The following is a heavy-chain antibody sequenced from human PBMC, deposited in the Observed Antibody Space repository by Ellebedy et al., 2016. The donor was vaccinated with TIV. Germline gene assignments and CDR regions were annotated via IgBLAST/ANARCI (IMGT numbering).Heavy chain of an antibody. CDR1: GYSFTSYW. V-gene: IGHV5-51*01. CDR3: ARLQTIGNYYIDY. D-gene: IGHD2/OR15-2a*01. Sequence: PGGSLRLSCKGSGYSFTSYWIGWVRQMPGKGLEWMGIIYPGDSDTRYSPSFQGQVTISADKSISTAYLQWSSLKASDTAMYYCARLQTIGNYYIDYWGQGTLVTVSS. J-gene: IGHJ4*02. CDR2: IYPGDSDT.